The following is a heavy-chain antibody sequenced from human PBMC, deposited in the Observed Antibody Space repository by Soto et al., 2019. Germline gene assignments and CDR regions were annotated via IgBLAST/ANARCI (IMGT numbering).Heavy chain of an antibody. J-gene: IGHJ4*02. V-gene: IGHV5-51*01. Sequence: PGDSLKISFKGSGYSLAGYWITWVRQKPGKGLELMGIIYPSDSDTRYRPSFQGQVTISADKSISSAYLQWSSLRASDTAMYYCARGGVSTRTFDYWGQGTPVTVS. CDR1: GYSLAGYW. D-gene: IGHD3-3*01. CDR3: ARGGVSTRTFDY. CDR2: IYPSDSDT.